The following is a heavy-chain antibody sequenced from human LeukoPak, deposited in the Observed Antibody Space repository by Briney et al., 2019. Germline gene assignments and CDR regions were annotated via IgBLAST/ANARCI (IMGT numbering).Heavy chain of an antibody. CDR1: GYTFTGYY. D-gene: IGHD3-10*01. CDR3: ARSVGGSGRDYFDY. J-gene: IGHJ4*02. CDR2: INPNSGGT. V-gene: IGHV1-2*06. Sequence: ASVKVSCKASGYTFTGYYMHWVRQAPGQGLEWMGRINPNSGGTNYAQKFQGRVTMTRDTPISTAYMELSRLRSDDTAVYYCARSVGGSGRDYFDYWGQGTLVTVSS.